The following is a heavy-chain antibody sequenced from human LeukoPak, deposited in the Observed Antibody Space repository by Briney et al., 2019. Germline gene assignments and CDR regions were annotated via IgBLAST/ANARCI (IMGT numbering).Heavy chain of an antibody. D-gene: IGHD6-6*01. CDR2: ISGSGVTT. CDR3: AKGLYSSSSISRIEY. CDR1: GFTFSSYA. J-gene: IGHJ4*02. V-gene: IGHV3-23*01. Sequence: GGSLRLSCAASGFTFSSYAMSWVRQAPGKGLDWVSVISGSGVTTYYADSVKGRFTISRDNSKNTMHLQMSSLRAEDTAVYYCAKGLYSSSSISRIEYWGQGTRVTVSS.